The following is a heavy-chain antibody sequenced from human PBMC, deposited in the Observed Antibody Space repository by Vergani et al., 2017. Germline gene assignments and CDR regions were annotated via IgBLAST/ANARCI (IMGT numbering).Heavy chain of an antibody. J-gene: IGHJ4*02. CDR1: GGSISSSSYY. V-gene: IGHV4-61*05. CDR3: ARQGWTRYCSGGSCLLLSTHFDY. CDR2: IYYSGST. D-gene: IGHD2-15*01. Sequence: QLQLQESGPGLVKPSETLSLTCTVSGGSISSSSYYWSWILQPPGKGLEWIGYIYYSGSTNYNPSLKSRVTISVDTSKNQFSLKLSSVTAADTAVYYCARQGWTRYCSGGSCLLLSTHFDYWGQGTLVTVSS.